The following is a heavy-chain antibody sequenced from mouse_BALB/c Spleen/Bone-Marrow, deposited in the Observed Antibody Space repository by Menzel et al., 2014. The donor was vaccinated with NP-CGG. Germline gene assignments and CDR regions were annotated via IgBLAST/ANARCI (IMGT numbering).Heavy chain of an antibody. J-gene: IGHJ2*01. CDR3: TRHYRCAYYFDY. Sequence: VQLQQSGSVLVRPGASVKLSCKASGYTFTSSWMHWAKQRPGQGLEWIGEIHPNSGNTNYNEKFKGKATLTVDTSSSTADVDLRSLTSEDSAVYYCTRHYRCAYYFDYWGQGTTHTLSS. D-gene: IGHD2-14*01. V-gene: IGHV1S130*01. CDR1: GYTFTSSW. CDR2: IHPNSGNT.